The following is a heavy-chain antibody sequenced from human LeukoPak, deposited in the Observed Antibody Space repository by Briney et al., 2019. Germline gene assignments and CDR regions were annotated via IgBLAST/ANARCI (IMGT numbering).Heavy chain of an antibody. D-gene: IGHD1-26*01. Sequence: GGSLRLSCAASGFTFSSYGMHWVRQAPGKGLEWVAVISYDGSNKYYADSVKGRFTISRDNSKNTLYLQMNSLRAEDTAVYYCAKESGSYYFDYWGQGTLVTVSS. CDR1: GFTFSSYG. CDR3: AKESGSYYFDY. CDR2: ISYDGSNK. J-gene: IGHJ4*02. V-gene: IGHV3-30*18.